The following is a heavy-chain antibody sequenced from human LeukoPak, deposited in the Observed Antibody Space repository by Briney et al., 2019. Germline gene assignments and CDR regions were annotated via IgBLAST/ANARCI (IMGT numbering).Heavy chain of an antibody. CDR2: INHSGST. V-gene: IGHV4-34*01. J-gene: IGHJ3*02. CDR3: ASHVLLWFGEIHFDI. Sequence: SETLSLTCAVYGGSFSSYYWSWIRQPPGKGLEWIGEINHSGSTNYNPSLKSRVTISVDTSKNQFSLKLSSVTAADTAVYYCASHVLLWFGEIHFDIWGQGTMVTVSS. D-gene: IGHD3-10*01. CDR1: GGSFSSYY.